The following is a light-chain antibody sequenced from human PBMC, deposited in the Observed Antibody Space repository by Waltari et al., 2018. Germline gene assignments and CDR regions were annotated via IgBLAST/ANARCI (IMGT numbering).Light chain of an antibody. CDR3: QQYNNWPPWT. CDR1: QSVSNN. J-gene: IGKJ1*01. V-gene: IGKV3-15*01. CDR2: SAS. Sequence: EIVMTQSPATLSVSPGERATLSCRASQSVSNNLAWYQQKPGQAPRLLIYSASTRATDIPARFSGSGSGTEFTLTISSLQSEDFAVYYCQQYNNWPPWTFGRGTKVEIK.